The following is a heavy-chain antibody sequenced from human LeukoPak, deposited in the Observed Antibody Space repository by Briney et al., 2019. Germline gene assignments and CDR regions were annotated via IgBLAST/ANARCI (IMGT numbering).Heavy chain of an antibody. D-gene: IGHD4-11*01. J-gene: IGHJ4*02. CDR3: ARVGHDYSNYGFFFGLDY. V-gene: IGHV1-46*03. CDR1: GYTFTSHY. Sequence: APVKVSCKASGYTFTSHYMHWVRQAPGQGLEWMGIINPSGGSTSYAQKFQGRVTMTRDTSTSTVYMELSSLRSEDTAVYYCARVGHDYSNYGFFFGLDYWGQGTLVTVSS. CDR2: INPSGGST.